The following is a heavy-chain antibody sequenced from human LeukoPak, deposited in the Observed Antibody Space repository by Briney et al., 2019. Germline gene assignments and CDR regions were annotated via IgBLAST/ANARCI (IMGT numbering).Heavy chain of an antibody. V-gene: IGHV4-38-2*02. J-gene: IGHJ5*02. Sequence: PSETLSLTCTVSGYSISSGYYWGWIRQPPGKGLEWIGSIYHSGSTYYNPSLKSRVTISVDTSKNQFSLKLSSVTAADTAVYYCARVGTAMGTGFDPWGQGTLVTVSS. CDR1: GYSISSGYY. D-gene: IGHD5-18*01. CDR2: IYHSGST. CDR3: ARVGTAMGTGFDP.